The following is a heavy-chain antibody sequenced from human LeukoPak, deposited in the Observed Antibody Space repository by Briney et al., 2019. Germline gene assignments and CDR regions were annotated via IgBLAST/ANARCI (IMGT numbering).Heavy chain of an antibody. CDR1: GFTFSNYG. D-gene: IGHD2-21*02. V-gene: IGHV3-21*01. CDR2: ISSSSSYI. J-gene: IGHJ3*02. Sequence: GGSLRLSCAASGFTFSNYGMNWVRQAPGKGLEWVSSISSSSSYIYYAGSVKGRFTISRDNAKNSLYLQMNSLRAEDTAVYYCARERAYCGGDCLDAFDIWGQGTMVTVSS. CDR3: ARERAYCGGDCLDAFDI.